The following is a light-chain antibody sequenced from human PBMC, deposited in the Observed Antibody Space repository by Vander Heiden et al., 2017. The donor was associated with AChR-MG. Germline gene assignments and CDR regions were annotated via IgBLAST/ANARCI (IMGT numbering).Light chain of an antibody. Sequence: QSAPTQPASVSRSPGQSVTISCTGATSDIDDYRYVSWYQQHPGKAPKLIIYDVTKRPSGVSDRFSGSKSGNTASLTISGVQSEDEDIYYCTSYTSGKSPSVVFGRGTKLTVV. CDR3: TSYTSGKSPSVV. V-gene: IGLV2-14*03. CDR1: TSDIDDYRY. J-gene: IGLJ2*01. CDR2: DVT.